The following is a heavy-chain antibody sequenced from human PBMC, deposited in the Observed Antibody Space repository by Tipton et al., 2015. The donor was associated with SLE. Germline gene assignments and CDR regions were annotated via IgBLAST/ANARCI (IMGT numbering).Heavy chain of an antibody. J-gene: IGHJ4*02. CDR3: ARDQERYSSSWSFDY. CDR1: GFTFSSYG. CDR2: ISSSSSYI. V-gene: IGHV3-21*01. Sequence: SLRLSCAASGFTFSSYGMHWVRQAPGKGLEWVSSISSSSSYIYYADSVKGRFTISRDNAKNSLYLQMNSLRAEDTAVYYCARDQERYSSSWSFDYWGQGTLVTVSS. D-gene: IGHD6-13*01.